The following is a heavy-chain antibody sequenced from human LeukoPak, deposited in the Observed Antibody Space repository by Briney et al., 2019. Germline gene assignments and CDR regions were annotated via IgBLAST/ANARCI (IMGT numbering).Heavy chain of an antibody. CDR2: ISHTGSA. CDR3: ARGAAATI. Sequence: SETLSLTCTVSGGSIISDYNWSWIRQSPEKGLEWIGYISHTGSADYNPSLKSRVTISVDTSKNQFSLRLNSVTAADTAVYYCARGAAATIWGQGTMVTVSS. V-gene: IGHV4-59*01. D-gene: IGHD6-13*01. CDR1: GGSIISDYN. J-gene: IGHJ3*02.